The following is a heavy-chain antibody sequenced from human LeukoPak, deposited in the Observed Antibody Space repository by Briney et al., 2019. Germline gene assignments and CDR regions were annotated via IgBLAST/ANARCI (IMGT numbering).Heavy chain of an antibody. V-gene: IGHV4-59*01. CDR1: GGSISSYY. CDR2: IYYSGST. CDR3: ARGGYYGSGNDFRFDP. D-gene: IGHD3-10*01. Sequence: PSETLSLTCTVPGGSISSYYWSWSRQPPGKGLEWIGYIYYSGSTNYNPSLKSRVTISVDTSKNQFSLKLSSVTAADTAVYYCARGGYYGSGNDFRFDPWGQGTLVTVSS. J-gene: IGHJ5*02.